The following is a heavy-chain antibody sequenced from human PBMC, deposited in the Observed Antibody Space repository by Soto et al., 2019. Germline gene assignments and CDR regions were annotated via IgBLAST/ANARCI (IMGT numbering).Heavy chain of an antibody. CDR2: ISSSSSTI. Sequence: HPGGSLRLSCAASGFTFSSYSMNWVRQAPGKGLEWVSYISSSSSTIYYADSVKGRFTISRDNAKNSLYLQMNSLRAEDTAVYYCARDRVYYDFSYYMDVWGKGTTVTVSS. CDR1: GFTFSSYS. V-gene: IGHV3-48*01. CDR3: ARDRVYYDFSYYMDV. J-gene: IGHJ6*03. D-gene: IGHD3-3*01.